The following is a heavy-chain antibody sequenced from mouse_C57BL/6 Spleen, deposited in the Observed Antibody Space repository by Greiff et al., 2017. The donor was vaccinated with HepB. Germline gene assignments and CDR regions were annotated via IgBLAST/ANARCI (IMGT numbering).Heavy chain of an antibody. J-gene: IGHJ4*01. CDR3: ASYDQGAMDY. Sequence: EVQLVESGPGLVKPSQSLSLTCSVTGYSITSGYYWNWIRQFPGNKLEWMGYISYDGSNNYNPSLTNRISITRDTSKNQFFLKLNSVTTEDTATYYCASYDQGAMDYWGQGTSVTVSS. CDR1: GYSITSGYY. D-gene: IGHD2-3*01. V-gene: IGHV3-6*01. CDR2: ISYDGSN.